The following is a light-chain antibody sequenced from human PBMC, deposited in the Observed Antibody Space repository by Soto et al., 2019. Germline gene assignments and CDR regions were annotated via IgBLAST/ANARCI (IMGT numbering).Light chain of an antibody. Sequence: QSVLTQPASVSGSPGQSITISCTGTSSDIGDYNYVSWYQQRPEKAPELMIYGVNNRPPGVSNRFSGSKSGNTASLTISGLQAEDEADYYCSSYTSSITDVFGTGTKVTV. CDR2: GVN. CDR1: SSDIGDYNY. CDR3: SSYTSSITDV. V-gene: IGLV2-14*01. J-gene: IGLJ1*01.